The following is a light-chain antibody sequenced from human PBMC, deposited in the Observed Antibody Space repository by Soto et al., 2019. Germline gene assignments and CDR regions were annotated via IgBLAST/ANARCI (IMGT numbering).Light chain of an antibody. V-gene: IGKV1-39*01. CDR2: DAS. CDR1: QDISNY. J-gene: IGKJ1*01. CDR3: QQSYSTPWT. Sequence: DTQISQSASSLSASVGDRVTITCQPSQDISNYLNWYQQKPGKAPKLLIYDASNLETGVPSRFSGSGSGTDFTLTISSLQPEDFATYYCQQSYSTPWTFGQGTKVDIK.